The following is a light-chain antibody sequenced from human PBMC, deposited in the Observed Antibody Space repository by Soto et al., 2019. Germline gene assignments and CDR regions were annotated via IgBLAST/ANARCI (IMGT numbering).Light chain of an antibody. CDR2: GAS. V-gene: IGKV3-15*01. Sequence: EIVMTQSPATLSVSPGERATLSCRASQSVSSNLAWYQQKPGQAPRLLIYGASTRATGIPARFSGSGSGTEFTHTISSLQSEDFAAYYCQQYNNWTPLTFGGGTKVEIK. CDR1: QSVSSN. CDR3: QQYNNWTPLT. J-gene: IGKJ4*01.